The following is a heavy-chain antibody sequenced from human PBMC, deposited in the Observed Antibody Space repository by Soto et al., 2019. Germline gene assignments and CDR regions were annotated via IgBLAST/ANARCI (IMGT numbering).Heavy chain of an antibody. CDR3: AKDRYSGTYPTDFDY. J-gene: IGHJ4*02. Sequence: PGGSLRLSCAGSGFTFSGYGIHWVRQAPGKGLEWVALISYDGGNEKYTESVKDRFTISRDDSHNVAYLQMSSLRTEDTAMYYCAKDRYSGTYPTDFDYWGQGSLVTVSS. CDR1: GFTFSGYG. V-gene: IGHV3-30*18. CDR2: ISYDGGNE. D-gene: IGHD1-26*01.